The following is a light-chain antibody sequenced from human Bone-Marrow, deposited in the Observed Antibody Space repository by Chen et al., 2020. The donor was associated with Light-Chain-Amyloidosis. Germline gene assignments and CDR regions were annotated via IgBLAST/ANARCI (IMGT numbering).Light chain of an antibody. V-gene: IGLV1-40*01. Sequence: QSVLAQPPAVSGAPGQTVTISCTGSSSNIGAGYNVHWYQQLPGTVPKLLIYDNNNRPSGVPDRFSGSQSGTSASLSITGLQAHDEADYYCQSFDGTLRGAVVFGGGTMLTVL. CDR2: DNN. CDR3: QSFDGTLRGAVV. J-gene: IGLJ2*01. CDR1: SSNIGAGYN.